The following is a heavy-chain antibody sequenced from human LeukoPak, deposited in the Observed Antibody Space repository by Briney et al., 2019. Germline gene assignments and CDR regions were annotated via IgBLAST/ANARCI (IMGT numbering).Heavy chain of an antibody. CDR3: AKDRPPLRNAHITVTTEFDY. CDR2: INYNGVT. D-gene: IGHD4-17*01. CDR1: GGSTSSGGYY. V-gene: IGHV4-31*03. Sequence: TLSLTCTVAGGSTSSGGYYWSWIRQHPGKGLEWIGYINYNGVTYYNPSLKSRLTISVVDKSKNQFSLRLNSVTVADTAVYYCAKDRPPLRNAHITVTTEFDYWGQETLGTVSS. J-gene: IGHJ4*02.